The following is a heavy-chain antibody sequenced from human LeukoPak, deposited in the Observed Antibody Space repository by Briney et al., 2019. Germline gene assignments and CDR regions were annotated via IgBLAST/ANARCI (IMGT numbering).Heavy chain of an antibody. V-gene: IGHV4-59*12. D-gene: IGHD5-12*01. CDR2: IFYSGST. Sequence: SETLSLTCAVYGGSFSSYYWSWIRQPPGKGLEWIGYIFYSGSTRYSPSLKGRVTISVDTSKNQFSLKLSSVTAADTAVYYCARDVATLGVDYWGQGTLVTVSS. CDR3: ARDVATLGVDY. J-gene: IGHJ4*02. CDR1: GGSFSSYY.